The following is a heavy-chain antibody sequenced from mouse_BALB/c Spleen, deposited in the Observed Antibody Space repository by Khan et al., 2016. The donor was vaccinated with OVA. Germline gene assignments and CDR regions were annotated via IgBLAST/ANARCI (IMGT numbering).Heavy chain of an antibody. Sequence: QVQLKESGPGLVAPSQSLSITCTVSGFSLTDYAVSWIRQPPGKGLEWLGVIWAGGSKYYYSVLKSRLGTSKDNSKSQVFLKVNSQHTDDAAMYCCAKDPPYYGMDYWGQGTSVTVSS. V-gene: IGHV2-6-5*01. J-gene: IGHJ4*01. CDR1: GFSLTDYA. CDR3: AKDPPYYGMDY. CDR2: IWAGGSK.